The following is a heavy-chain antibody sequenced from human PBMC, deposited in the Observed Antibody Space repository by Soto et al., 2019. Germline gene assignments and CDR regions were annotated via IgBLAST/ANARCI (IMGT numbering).Heavy chain of an antibody. CDR3: ARWGCSGSNCNLNQRSFDL. Sequence: PGESLKISCAASGFIFNEYGMHWVRQAPGKGLEWVAVIWYDGSNKYYADSVKGRFTLSRDNSKNTMSLQMNSLRVEDTAVYYCARWGCSGSNCNLNQRSFDLWGQGTLVTVSS. J-gene: IGHJ4*02. CDR1: GFIFNEYG. V-gene: IGHV3-33*03. D-gene: IGHD2-15*01. CDR2: IWYDGSNK.